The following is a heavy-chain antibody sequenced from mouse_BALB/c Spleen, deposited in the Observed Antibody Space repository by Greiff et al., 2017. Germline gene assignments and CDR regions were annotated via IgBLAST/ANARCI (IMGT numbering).Heavy chain of an antibody. D-gene: IGHD1-1*02. CDR2: ISDGGSYT. CDR3: ARDGSFYAMDY. CDR1: GFTFSDYY. Sequence: EVNVVESGGGLVKPGGSLKLSCAASGFTFSDYYMYWVRQTPENRLEWVATISDGGSYTYYPDSVKGRFTISRDNAKNNLYLQMSSLKSEDTAMYYCARDGSFYAMDYWGQGTSVTVSS. V-gene: IGHV5-4*02. J-gene: IGHJ4*01.